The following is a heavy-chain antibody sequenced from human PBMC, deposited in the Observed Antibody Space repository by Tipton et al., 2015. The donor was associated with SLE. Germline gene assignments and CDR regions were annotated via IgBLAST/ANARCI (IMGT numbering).Heavy chain of an antibody. Sequence: QLVQSGPEVKKPGASVKVSCKVSGYTLTELSMHWVRQAPGKGLEWMGGFAPEDGEAIYAQKFRGRVTMTEDTSTDTAYMELSSLRSEDTAVYYCSTNKRLSSSWFDYWGQGTLVTVSS. CDR2: FAPEDGEA. CDR3: STNKRLSSSWFDY. V-gene: IGHV1-24*01. D-gene: IGHD6-13*01. CDR1: GYTLTELS. J-gene: IGHJ5*01.